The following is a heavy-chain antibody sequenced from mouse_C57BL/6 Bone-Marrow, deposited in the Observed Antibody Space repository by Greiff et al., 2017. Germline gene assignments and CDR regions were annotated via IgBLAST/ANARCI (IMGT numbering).Heavy chain of an antibody. J-gene: IGHJ1*03. CDR2: IYPGSGST. V-gene: IGHV1-55*01. D-gene: IGHD2-5*01. Sequence: QVQLQQPGAELVKPGASVTMSCKASGYTFTSYWITWVKQRPGQGLERIGDIYPGSGSTNYNEKFKSKATLTVDTSASTAYMQLSSLTSEDSAVYYCARSYYSNDWYFDVWGTGTTVTVSS. CDR1: GYTFTSYW. CDR3: ARSYYSNDWYFDV.